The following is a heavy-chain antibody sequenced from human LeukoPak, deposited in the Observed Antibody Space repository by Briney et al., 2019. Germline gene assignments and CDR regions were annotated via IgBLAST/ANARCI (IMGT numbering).Heavy chain of an antibody. J-gene: IGHJ4*02. CDR2: ISRNSGSI. V-gene: IGHV3-9*01. CDR3: AKALYSSSWYAEVDY. Sequence: PGGSLRLSCAASGFTFDDYAMHWVRLAPGKGLEWVSGISRNSGSIGYADSVKGRFTISRDNAKNSLYLQMNSLRAEDTALYYCAKALYSSSWYAEVDYWGQGTLVTVSS. CDR1: GFTFDDYA. D-gene: IGHD6-13*01.